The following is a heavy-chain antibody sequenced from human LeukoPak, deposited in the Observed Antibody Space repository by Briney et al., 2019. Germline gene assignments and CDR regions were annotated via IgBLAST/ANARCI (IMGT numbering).Heavy chain of an antibody. CDR1: GHTFTSYG. J-gene: IGHJ6*02. CDR2: ISGYNGNT. V-gene: IGHV1-18*01. D-gene: IGHD3-22*01. Sequence: GASVKVSCKASGHTFTSYGISWVRQAPGQGLVWMGWISGYNGNTKYVQKFQGGVTMTTDTSTSTAYMELRSLRSDDTAVYYCARVDTDSSAYYYYYGMDVWGQGTTVTVSS. CDR3: ARVDTDSSAYYYYYGMDV.